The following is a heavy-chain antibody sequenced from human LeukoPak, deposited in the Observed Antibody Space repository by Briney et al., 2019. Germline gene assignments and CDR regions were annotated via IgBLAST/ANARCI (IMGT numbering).Heavy chain of an antibody. CDR1: GYTLTELS. CDR2: FDPEDGET. CDR3: ATVTITMVRGVRYGMDV. Sequence: ASVTVSCKVSGYTLTELSMHWVRQAPGKGLEWMGGFDPEDGETIYAQKFQGRVTMTEDTSTDTAYMELSSLRSEDTAVYYCATVTITMVRGVRYGMDVWGKGTTVTVSS. V-gene: IGHV1-24*01. J-gene: IGHJ6*04. D-gene: IGHD3-10*01.